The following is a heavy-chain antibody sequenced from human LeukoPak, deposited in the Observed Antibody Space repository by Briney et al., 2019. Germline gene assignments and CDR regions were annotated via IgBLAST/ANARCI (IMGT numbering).Heavy chain of an antibody. J-gene: IGHJ3*02. CDR3: ARDLIAYCGGDCYYDAFDI. Sequence: SETLSLTCAVSGGSITSNNWWNWVRQPPGKGLEWIGEIYHTGTINYNPSLKSRVTISVDTSKNQFSLKLSSVTAADTAVYYCARDLIAYCGGDCYYDAFDIWGQGTMVTVSS. CDR1: GGSITSNNW. V-gene: IGHV4-4*02. D-gene: IGHD2-21*02. CDR2: IYHTGTI.